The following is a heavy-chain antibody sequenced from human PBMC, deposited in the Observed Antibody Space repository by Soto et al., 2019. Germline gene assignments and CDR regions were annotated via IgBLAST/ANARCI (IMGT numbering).Heavy chain of an antibody. CDR2: ITGSGAGT. CDR3: AKDPNGDYVGAFDS. J-gene: IGHJ4*02. V-gene: IGHV3-23*01. D-gene: IGHD4-17*01. CDR1: GFTFTTYA. Sequence: EVQLLESGGGLVQPGGSLRLSCAASGFTFTTYAMTWVRQAPGKGLEYVSSITGSGAGTFYADSVKGRFTISRDNFKNTLYLQLNSLRAEDTATYFCAKDPNGDYVGAFDSWGQGSLVTVSS.